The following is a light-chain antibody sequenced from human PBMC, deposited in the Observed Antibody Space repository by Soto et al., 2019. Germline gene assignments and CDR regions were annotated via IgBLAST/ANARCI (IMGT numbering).Light chain of an antibody. J-gene: IGKJ5*01. CDR3: QQYNKWPLIT. V-gene: IGKV3-15*01. CDR1: QSVSSN. Sequence: EVLLTPSPGTLSFSPLERANLSFSSSQSVSSNLAWYQQKHGQAPRLLIYDTSTRATGIPARFSGSGSGTEFILTISSLQSADFAVYYCQQYNKWPLITFGQGTRLEIK. CDR2: DTS.